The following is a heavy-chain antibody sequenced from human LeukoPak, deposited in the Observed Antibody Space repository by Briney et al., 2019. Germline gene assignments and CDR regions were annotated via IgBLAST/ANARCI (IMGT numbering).Heavy chain of an antibody. Sequence: KPSETLSLTCTVSGYSISSGYYWGWIRQPPGKGLEWIGSIYHSGSTYYNPSLKSRVTISVDTSKNQFSLKLSSVTAADTAVYYCARVRDSHFDYWGQGTLVTVSS. D-gene: IGHD2-15*01. V-gene: IGHV4-38-2*02. CDR3: ARVRDSHFDY. CDR2: IYHSGST. J-gene: IGHJ4*02. CDR1: GYSISSGYY.